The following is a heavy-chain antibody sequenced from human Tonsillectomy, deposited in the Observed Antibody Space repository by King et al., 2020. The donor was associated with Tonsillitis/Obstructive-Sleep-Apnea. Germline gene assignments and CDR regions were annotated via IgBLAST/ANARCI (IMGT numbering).Heavy chain of an antibody. J-gene: IGHJ6*02. CDR1: GFTFSSYG. V-gene: IGHV3-33*01. Sequence: VQLVESGGGVVQPGRSLRLSCAASGFTFSSYGMHWVRQAPGKGLEWVAVIWYDGSNKYYADSVKGRFTISRDNSKNTLYLQMNSRRAEDTAVYYCAREKGDNSGSYMCPYYYYYGMDVWGQGTTVTVSS. D-gene: IGHD1-26*01. CDR3: AREKGDNSGSYMCPYYYYYGMDV. CDR2: IWYDGSNK.